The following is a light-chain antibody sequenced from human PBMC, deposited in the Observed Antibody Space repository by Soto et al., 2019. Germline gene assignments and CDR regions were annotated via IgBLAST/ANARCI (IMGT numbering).Light chain of an antibody. V-gene: IGKV1-5*03. CDR3: QVRTNWSIA. J-gene: IGKJ5*01. CDR2: KAS. Sequence: DIQLTQSPSTLPASLVDRVTINCRASQTISSWLAWYQQKPGKAPKLLIYKASTLKSGVPSRFSGTGSGTDFTLTINNLEPEDFAVYYCQVRTNWSIAFGRGTRLEIK. CDR1: QTISSW.